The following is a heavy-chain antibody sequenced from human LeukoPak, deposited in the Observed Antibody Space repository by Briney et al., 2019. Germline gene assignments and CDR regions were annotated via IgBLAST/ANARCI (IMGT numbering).Heavy chain of an antibody. D-gene: IGHD6-13*01. CDR1: GVSVTSGSCY. CDR2: IFYSGST. J-gene: IGHJ4*02. V-gene: IGHV4-61*01. CDR3: ARNTRDSSSWFGLDY. Sequence: SETLSLTCTVSGVSVTSGSCYWSWIRQPPGKGLEWIGYIFYSGSTNSNPSLKSRVTVSVDTSKNQFSLKLSSVTAADTAVYYCARNTRDSSSWFGLDYWGRESWSPSPQ.